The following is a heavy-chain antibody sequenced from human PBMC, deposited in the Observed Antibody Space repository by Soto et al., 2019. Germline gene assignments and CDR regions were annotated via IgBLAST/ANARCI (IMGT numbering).Heavy chain of an antibody. CDR1: GGTFSSYT. Sequence: SVKVSCKASGGTFSSYTISWVRQAPGQGLEWMGRIIPILGIANYAQKFQGRVTITADKSTSTAYMELSSLRSEDTAVYYCARYCSGGSCYGEGEDAFDIWGQGTMVTVSS. V-gene: IGHV1-69*02. J-gene: IGHJ3*02. CDR2: IIPILGIA. CDR3: ARYCSGGSCYGEGEDAFDI. D-gene: IGHD2-15*01.